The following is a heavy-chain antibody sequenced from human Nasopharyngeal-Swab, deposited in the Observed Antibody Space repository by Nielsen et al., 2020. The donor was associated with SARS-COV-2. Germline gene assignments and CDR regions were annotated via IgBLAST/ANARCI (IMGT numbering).Heavy chain of an antibody. Sequence: GGSLRLSCAASGFTFDDYAMPWVRQAPGKGLEWVSGISWNSGSIGYADSVKGRFTISRDNAKNSLYLQMNSLRAEDTALYYCAKDFYYDSSGPPSVQHWGQGTLVTVSS. V-gene: IGHV3-9*01. CDR3: AKDFYYDSSGPPSVQH. J-gene: IGHJ1*01. D-gene: IGHD3-22*01. CDR2: ISWNSGSI. CDR1: GFTFDDYA.